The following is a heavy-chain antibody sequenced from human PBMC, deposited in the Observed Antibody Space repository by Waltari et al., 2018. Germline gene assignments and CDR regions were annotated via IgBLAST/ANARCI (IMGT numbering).Heavy chain of an antibody. D-gene: IGHD1-26*01. Sequence: QVQLVQSGAEVKKPGASVKVSCKVSGYTLTELSRHWVRQAPGKGLEWMGGCDPEDGETIYAQKFQGRVTMTEDTSTDTAYMELSSLGAEDTAVYYCATRSGSDARVVDAFDSWGQVTMGTVSS. CDR3: ATRSGSDARVVDAFDS. J-gene: IGHJ3*02. CDR1: GYTLTELS. V-gene: IGHV1-24*01. CDR2: CDPEDGET.